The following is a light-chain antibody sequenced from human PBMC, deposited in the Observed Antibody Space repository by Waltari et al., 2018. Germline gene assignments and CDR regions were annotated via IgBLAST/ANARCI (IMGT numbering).Light chain of an antibody. CDR1: SGHSVDA. CDR2: VHSDGTH. CDR3: QTWSPDTVL. Sequence: QLVLTQSPSASASLGVSVKLTCTLSSGHSVDANTWHQQQPGTGPRYRMKVHSDGTHNRGDGILDRFLGSSSGAERYLIISRIQSEDEADYYCQTWSPDTVLFGGGTKLTVL. J-gene: IGLJ2*01. V-gene: IGLV4-69*01.